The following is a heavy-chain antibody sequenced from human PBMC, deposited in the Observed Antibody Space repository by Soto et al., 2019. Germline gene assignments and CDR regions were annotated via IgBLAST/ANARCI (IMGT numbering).Heavy chain of an antibody. V-gene: IGHV3-73*01. Sequence: EVQLVESGGGLVQPGGSLKLSCAASGFTFSGSAMHWVRQASWKGLEWVGRIRSKANSYATAYAASVKGRFTISRDDSKNTAYLQMNSLKTEDTAVYYCTTLGYCTNGVCSTVDIWGQGTMVTVSS. D-gene: IGHD2-8*01. CDR1: GFTFSGSA. CDR2: IRSKANSYAT. J-gene: IGHJ3*02. CDR3: TTLGYCTNGVCSTVDI.